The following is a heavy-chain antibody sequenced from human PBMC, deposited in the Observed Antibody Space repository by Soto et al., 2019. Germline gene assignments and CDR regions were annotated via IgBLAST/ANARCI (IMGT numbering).Heavy chain of an antibody. CDR1: GFTFSTYA. Sequence: QVQLVESGGGVVQPGRSLRLSCAASGFTFSTYAMHWVRQAPGKGLEWVAVISSDGSNNYYADSVKGRFTISRDNSKNTLYVQMNSMRVDDTAVYYCARMGWAGAGSYYFDYWGQGTLVTVSS. D-gene: IGHD6-19*01. J-gene: IGHJ4*02. CDR3: ARMGWAGAGSYYFDY. V-gene: IGHV3-30-3*01. CDR2: ISSDGSNN.